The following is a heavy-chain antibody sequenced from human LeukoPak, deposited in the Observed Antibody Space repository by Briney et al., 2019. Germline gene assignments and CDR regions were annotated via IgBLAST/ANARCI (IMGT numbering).Heavy chain of an antibody. J-gene: IGHJ5*02. CDR1: GFTFSSYA. CDR3: ARDSGWFGT. CDR2: ISYDGSNK. Sequence: GGSLRLSYAASGFTFSSYAMHWVRPAPGKGLEWVAVISYDGSNKYYADSVKGRFTISRDNSKNTLYLQMNSLRAEDTAVYYCARDSGWFGTWGQGTLVTVSS. V-gene: IGHV3-30-3*01.